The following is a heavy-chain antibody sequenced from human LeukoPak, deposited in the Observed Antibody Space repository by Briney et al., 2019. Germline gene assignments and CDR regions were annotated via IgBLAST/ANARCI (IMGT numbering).Heavy chain of an antibody. CDR2: INHSGST. J-gene: IGHJ4*02. D-gene: IGHD3-10*01. CDR1: GGSFSGYY. Sequence: SETLSVTCAVYGGSFSGYYWSWIRQPPGKGLEWIGEINHSGSTNYNPSLKSRVTISVDTSKNQFSLKLSSVTAADTAVYYCARASGHTVLYYWGQGTLVTVSS. V-gene: IGHV4-34*01. CDR3: ARASGHTVLYY.